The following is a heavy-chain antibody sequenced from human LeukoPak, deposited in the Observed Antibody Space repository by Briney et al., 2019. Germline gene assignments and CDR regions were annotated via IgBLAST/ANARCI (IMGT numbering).Heavy chain of an antibody. V-gene: IGHV1-69*05. CDR3: ARGPIINYYMDV. CDR2: IIPIFGTA. J-gene: IGHJ6*03. Sequence: SVKVSCKASGGTFSSYAISWVRQAPGQGLEWMGGIIPIFGTANYAQKFQGRVTITTDESTSTAYMELSSLRSEGTAVYYCARGPIINYYMDVWGKGTTVTVSS. CDR1: GGTFSSYA.